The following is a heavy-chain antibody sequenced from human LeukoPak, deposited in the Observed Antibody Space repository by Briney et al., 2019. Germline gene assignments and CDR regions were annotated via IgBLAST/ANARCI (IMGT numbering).Heavy chain of an antibody. V-gene: IGHV1-69*13. D-gene: IGHD2-21*02. CDR2: IIPIFGTA. J-gene: IGHJ4*02. CDR3: ARSPHTYRGGDCPFYYFDY. Sequence: SVKVSCKASGGTFSSYAISWVRQAPGQGLEWMGGIIPIFGTANYAQKFQGRVTITADESTSTAYMELSSLRSEDTAVYYCARSPHTYRGGDCPFYYFDYWGQGTLVAVSS. CDR1: GGTFSSYA.